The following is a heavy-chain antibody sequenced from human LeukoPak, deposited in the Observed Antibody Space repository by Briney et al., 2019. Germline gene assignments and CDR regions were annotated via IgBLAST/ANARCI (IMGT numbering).Heavy chain of an antibody. V-gene: IGHV4-59*01. CDR1: GGSFSGYY. D-gene: IGHD5-24*01. CDR3: ARDRGNGYNLWDY. CDR2: IYYSGST. Sequence: PSETLSLTCAVYGGSFSGYYWSWIRQPPGKGLEWIGYIYYSGSTNYNPSLKSRVTISVDTSKNQFSLKLSSVTAADTAVYYCARDRGNGYNLWDYWGQGTLVTVSS. J-gene: IGHJ4*02.